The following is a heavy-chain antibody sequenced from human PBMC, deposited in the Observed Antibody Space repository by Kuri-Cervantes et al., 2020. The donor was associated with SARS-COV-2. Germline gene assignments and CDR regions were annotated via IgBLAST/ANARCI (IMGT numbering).Heavy chain of an antibody. J-gene: IGHJ3*02. Sequence: GESLKISCAASGFTFSSYWMSWVRQAPGKGLEWVSYISSSGSTIYYADSVKGRFTISRDNAKNSLYLQMNSLRAEDTAVYYCARDIPTTNDAFDIWGQGTMVTVSS. D-gene: IGHD4-17*01. V-gene: IGHV3-48*04. CDR2: ISSSGSTI. CDR3: ARDIPTTNDAFDI. CDR1: GFTFSSYW.